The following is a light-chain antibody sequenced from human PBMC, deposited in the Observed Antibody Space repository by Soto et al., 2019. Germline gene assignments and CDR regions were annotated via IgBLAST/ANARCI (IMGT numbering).Light chain of an antibody. CDR2: EVS. Sequence: QSVLAQPASVSGSPGQSITIACTGTSSDVGAYNSVSWYQQHPGQAPQLMIYEVSNRPSGVSNRFSGSKSGNRASLTISGLQAEDETDYYCSSYTSIGAWVFGGGTKVTVL. V-gene: IGLV2-14*01. CDR3: SSYTSIGAWV. J-gene: IGLJ3*02. CDR1: SSDVGAYNS.